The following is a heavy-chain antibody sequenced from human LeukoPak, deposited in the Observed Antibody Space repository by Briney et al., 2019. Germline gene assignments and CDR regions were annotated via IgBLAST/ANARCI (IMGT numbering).Heavy chain of an antibody. CDR2: IYYSGST. D-gene: IGHD6-19*01. CDR3: ARDAAVAGYGMDV. CDR1: GGSISSYY. V-gene: IGHV4-59*01. J-gene: IGHJ6*04. Sequence: SETLSLTCTASGGSISSYYWSWIRQPPGKGLEWIGYIYYSGSTNYNPSLKSRVTISVDTSKNQFSLKLSSVTAADTAVYYCARDAAVAGYGMDVWGKGTTVTVSS.